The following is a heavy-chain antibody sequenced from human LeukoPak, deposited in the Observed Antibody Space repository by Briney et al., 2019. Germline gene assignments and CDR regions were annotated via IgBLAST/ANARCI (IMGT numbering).Heavy chain of an antibody. Sequence: SETLSLTCTVSGVSISSYYWSWIRQPPGKGLEWIAYIYYSGSTNYNPSLKSRVTISVDTTKNQFYRRLSSVTAADTAVYYCARVTHSTSFVRFDYWGQGILVTVSS. CDR2: IYYSGST. J-gene: IGHJ4*02. D-gene: IGHD6-6*01. CDR1: GVSISSYY. CDR3: ARVTHSTSFVRFDY. V-gene: IGHV4-59*01.